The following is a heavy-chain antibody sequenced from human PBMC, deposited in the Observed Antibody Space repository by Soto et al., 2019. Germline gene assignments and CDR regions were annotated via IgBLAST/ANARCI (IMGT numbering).Heavy chain of an antibody. CDR3: ARHDDSSGYYFDY. D-gene: IGHD3-22*01. CDR2: IYYSGST. Sequence: SETLSLTCTVSGGSISSSSDYWGWIRQPPGKGLEWIGSIYYSGSTYYNPSLKSRVTISVDTSKNQFSLKLSSVTAADTAVYYCARHDDSSGYYFDYWGQGTLVTVLL. CDR1: GGSISSSSDY. V-gene: IGHV4-39*01. J-gene: IGHJ4*02.